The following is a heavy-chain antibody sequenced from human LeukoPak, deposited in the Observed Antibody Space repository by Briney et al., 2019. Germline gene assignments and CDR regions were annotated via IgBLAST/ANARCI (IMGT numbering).Heavy chain of an antibody. CDR1: GGSISSSSYY. D-gene: IGHD3-22*01. CDR3: ARDNRRGYDSSGYDY. V-gene: IGHV4-39*07. J-gene: IGHJ4*02. CDR2: IYYSGST. Sequence: SETLSLTCTVSGGSISSSSYYWGWIRQPPGKGLEWIGSIYYSGSTYYNPSLKSRVTISVDTSKNQFSLRLSSVTAADTAVYYCARDNRRGYDSSGYDYWGQGTLVAVSS.